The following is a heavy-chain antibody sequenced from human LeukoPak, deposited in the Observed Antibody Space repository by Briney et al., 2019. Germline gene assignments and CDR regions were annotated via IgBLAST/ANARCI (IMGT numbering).Heavy chain of an antibody. CDR2: INSDGSST. V-gene: IGHV3-74*01. CDR1: GFTFSTYW. Sequence: GGSLRLSCAASGFTFSTYWMHWVRQAPGKGLVWVSRINSDGSSTHYADSVKGRFTVSRDNAKNTLHLQMNSLRVEDTSVYFCARDGDGWDYWGQGTLVTVSS. CDR3: ARDGDGWDY. J-gene: IGHJ4*02. D-gene: IGHD7-27*01.